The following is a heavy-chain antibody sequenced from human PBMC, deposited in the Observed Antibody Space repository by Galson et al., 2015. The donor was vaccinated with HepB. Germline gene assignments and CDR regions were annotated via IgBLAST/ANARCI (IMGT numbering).Heavy chain of an antibody. V-gene: IGHV4-30-4*01. CDR3: ARVGDPHYYYYYMDV. J-gene: IGHJ6*03. CDR1: GGSISSGDYY. Sequence: QVQLQESGPGLVKPSETLSLTCTVSGGSISSGDYYWSWIRQPPGKGLEWIGYIYYSGSTYYNPSLKSRVTISVDTSKNQFSLKLSSVTAADTAVYYCARVGDPHYYYYYMDVWGKGTTVTVSS. CDR2: IYYSGST.